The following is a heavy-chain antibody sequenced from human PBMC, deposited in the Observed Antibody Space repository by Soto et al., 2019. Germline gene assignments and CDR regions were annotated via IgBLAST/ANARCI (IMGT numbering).Heavy chain of an antibody. CDR2: INSDSSTI. V-gene: IGHV3-48*02. CDR1: GFMFSVYT. Sequence: GGSLRLSCAGSGFMFSVYTMNWVRQAPGKGLEWVSSINSDSSTIYHADSVKGRFTISRDNAKNSLDLQMNSLRDEDTAVYYCARSYYYDGTAYYYDYWGQGALVTVSS. J-gene: IGHJ4*02. D-gene: IGHD3-22*01. CDR3: ARSYYYDGTAYYYDY.